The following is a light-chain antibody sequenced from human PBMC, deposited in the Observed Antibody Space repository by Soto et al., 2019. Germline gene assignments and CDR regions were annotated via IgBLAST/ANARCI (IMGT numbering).Light chain of an antibody. Sequence: EIVLTQSPATLSSFTGDRVTLSCRASQYINTRLAWYQHRPGQAPRLLIYQTSIRAAGIPARFSASGSGTDFTLTISDVQPEDFALYYCHQRQSWPRTFGQGSMVDIK. V-gene: IGKV3-11*01. J-gene: IGKJ1*01. CDR1: QYINTR. CDR2: QTS. CDR3: HQRQSWPRT.